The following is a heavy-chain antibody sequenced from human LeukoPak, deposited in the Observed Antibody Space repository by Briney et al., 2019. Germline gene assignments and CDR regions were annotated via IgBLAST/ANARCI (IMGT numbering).Heavy chain of an antibody. V-gene: IGHV3-66*01. CDR3: ARGGSRYFHN. CDR2: IYSGGST. CDR1: GFTFSRYA. D-gene: IGHD3-10*01. J-gene: IGHJ4*02. Sequence: GGSLRLSCEVSGFTFSRYATSWVRQAPGKGLEWVSVIYSGGSTYYADTVKGRFTISRDNSKNTLYLQMNSLRAEDTAVYYCARGGSRYFHNWGQGTLVTVST.